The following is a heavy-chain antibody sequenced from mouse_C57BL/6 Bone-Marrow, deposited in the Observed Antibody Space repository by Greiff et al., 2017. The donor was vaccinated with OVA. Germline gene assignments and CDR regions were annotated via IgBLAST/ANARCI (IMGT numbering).Heavy chain of an antibody. Sequence: QVQLQQPGAELVKPGASVKLSCKASGYTFTSYWMHWVKQRPGQGLEWIGMIHPSSGSTYYNETFKSKATLTVDKSSSTAYMQLSSLTSEDSAVDDDARAHYDSSYYDMDYWGQGTSLTVSS. CDR1: GYTFTSYW. D-gene: IGHD1-1*01. CDR3: ARAHYDSSYYDMDY. V-gene: IGHV1-64*01. CDR2: IHPSSGST. J-gene: IGHJ4*01.